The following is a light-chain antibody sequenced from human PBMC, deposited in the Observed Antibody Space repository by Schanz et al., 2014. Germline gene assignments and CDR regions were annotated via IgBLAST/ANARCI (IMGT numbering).Light chain of an antibody. Sequence: GDRVTITCRASQSISSWLAWYQQKPGKAPKLLIYDASSLESGVPSRFSGSGSGTEFTLTISSLQPDDFAVYYCQHYGSSPLFTFGPGTTVDIK. V-gene: IGKV1-5*01. CDR1: QSISSW. J-gene: IGKJ3*01. CDR3: QHYGSSPLFT. CDR2: DAS.